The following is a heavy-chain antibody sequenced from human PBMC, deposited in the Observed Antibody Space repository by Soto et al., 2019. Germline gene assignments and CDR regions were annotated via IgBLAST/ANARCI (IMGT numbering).Heavy chain of an antibody. J-gene: IGHJ4*02. V-gene: IGHV4-61*01. CDR3: ARVGGYYDFWSGNPPNIDY. Sequence: SETLSLTCTVSSGSVSSGSYYWSWIRQPPGKGLEWIGYIYYSGSTNYNPSLKSRVTISVDTSKNQFSLKLSSVTAADTAVYYCARVGGYYDFWSGNPPNIDYWGQRTLVTVSS. D-gene: IGHD3-3*01. CDR1: SGSVSSGSYY. CDR2: IYYSGST.